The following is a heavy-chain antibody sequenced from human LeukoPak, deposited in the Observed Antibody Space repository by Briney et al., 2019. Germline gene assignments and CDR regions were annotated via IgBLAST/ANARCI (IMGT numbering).Heavy chain of an antibody. Sequence: GASVKVSCKASGYTFTSYYMHWVRQAPGQGLEWMGIINPSGGTTSYAQNFQGRVTMTGDMSTSTVYMELYSLRSDDTAVYYCARREFTAYDYWGQGTLVTVSS. CDR3: ARREFTAYDY. CDR2: INPSGGTT. D-gene: IGHD3-10*01. J-gene: IGHJ4*02. CDR1: GYTFTSYY. V-gene: IGHV1-46*01.